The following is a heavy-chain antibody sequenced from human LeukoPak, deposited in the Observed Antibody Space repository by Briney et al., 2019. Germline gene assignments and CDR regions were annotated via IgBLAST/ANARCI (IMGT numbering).Heavy chain of an antibody. CDR2: ISGSGGST. Sequence: HPGGSLRLSCAASGFTFSSYAMSWVRQAPGKGLEWVSAISGSGGSTYYADSVKGRFTISRDNSKNTLYLQMNSLRAEDTAVYYCAKRGYSYGLNPPTFDYWGQGTLVTVSS. CDR3: AKRGYSYGLNPPTFDY. V-gene: IGHV3-23*01. J-gene: IGHJ4*02. D-gene: IGHD5-18*01. CDR1: GFTFSSYA.